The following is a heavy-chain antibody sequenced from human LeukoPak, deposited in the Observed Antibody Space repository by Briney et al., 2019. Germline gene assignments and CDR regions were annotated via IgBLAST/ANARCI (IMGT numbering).Heavy chain of an antibody. CDR1: GYTFTSYD. D-gene: IGHD3-10*01. CDR3: ARVKMVRGVIITNYYMDV. V-gene: IGHV1-8*03. CDR2: MNPNSGNT. J-gene: IGHJ6*03. Sequence: ASVKVSCKASGYTFTSYDINWVRQATGQGLEWMGWMNPNSGNTGYAQKFQGRVTITRNTSISTAYMELSSLRSEDTAVYYCARVKMVRGVIITNYYMDVWGKGTTVTISS.